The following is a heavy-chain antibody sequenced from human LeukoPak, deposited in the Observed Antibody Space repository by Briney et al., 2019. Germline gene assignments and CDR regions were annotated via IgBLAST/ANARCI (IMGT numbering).Heavy chain of an antibody. CDR2: IYYNGDT. CDR3: ARGSGDYGLNYFDY. Sequence: SETLSLTCTVSGGSISRYYWTWIRQPPGKGLEWLGYIYYNGDTKYNPSLRSRVTLSLDTSKNQFSLRLSSVTAADTAVYYCARGSGDYGLNYFDYWGQGTLVTVSS. J-gene: IGHJ4*02. V-gene: IGHV4-59*08. D-gene: IGHD4-17*01. CDR1: GGSISRYY.